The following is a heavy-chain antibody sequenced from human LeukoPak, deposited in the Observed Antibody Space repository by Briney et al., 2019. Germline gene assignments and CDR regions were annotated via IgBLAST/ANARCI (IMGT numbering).Heavy chain of an antibody. CDR3: ASGDTGGDFDY. D-gene: IGHD3-10*01. V-gene: IGHV4-59*01. J-gene: IGHJ4*02. CDR1: GGSISSYY. CDR2: IYYSGGT. Sequence: SETLSLTCTVSGGSISSYYWSWIRQPPGKGLEWIGYIYYSGGTKYNPSLKSRVTMSVDTSKNQFSLKLSSVTAADTAVYYCASGDTGGDFDYWGQGTLVTVSS.